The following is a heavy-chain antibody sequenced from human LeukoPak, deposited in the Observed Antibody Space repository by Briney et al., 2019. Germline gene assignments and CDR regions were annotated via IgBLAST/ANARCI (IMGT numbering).Heavy chain of an antibody. V-gene: IGHV3-21*01. D-gene: IGHD3-22*01. CDR1: GFTFSSYS. Sequence: AGGSLRLSCAASGFTFSSYSMNWVRRAPGKGLEWVSSISSSSDYIYYADSVKGRFTISRENAKNSLYPQMNSLRDEDTAVYYCARIGRIGGSLYYYDSSGYYFFDYWGQGTLVTVSS. CDR2: ISSSSDYI. J-gene: IGHJ4*02. CDR3: ARIGRIGGSLYYYDSSGYYFFDY.